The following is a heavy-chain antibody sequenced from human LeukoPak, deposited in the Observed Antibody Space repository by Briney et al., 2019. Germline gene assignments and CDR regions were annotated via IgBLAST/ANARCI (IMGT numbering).Heavy chain of an antibody. Sequence: SETLSLTCTVSGGSISSGTYYWSWVRQPAGKGLEWIGRIYSSGSTNYNPSLKSRVTISVDPSKNQFSLKLSSVTAADTAVYYCARDLLHRGYAFDIWGQGTMVTVSS. CDR3: ARDLLHRGYAFDI. CDR2: IYSSGST. V-gene: IGHV4-61*02. D-gene: IGHD5-12*01. J-gene: IGHJ3*02. CDR1: GGSISSGTYY.